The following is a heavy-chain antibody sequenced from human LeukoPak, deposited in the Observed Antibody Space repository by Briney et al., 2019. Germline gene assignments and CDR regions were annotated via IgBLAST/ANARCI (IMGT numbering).Heavy chain of an antibody. CDR2: INPIGGST. D-gene: IGHD5-12*01. Sequence: GASVKVSCKASGYTFTNYYMNWVLQAPRQGLEWMGIINPIGGSTSYAQKFQSRVTVTRDTSTSTVYMELSSLRSEDTAMYYCAREGEIGYDLSDYWGQGTLVTVSS. CDR3: AREGEIGYDLSDY. J-gene: IGHJ4*02. V-gene: IGHV1-46*01. CDR1: GYTFTNYY.